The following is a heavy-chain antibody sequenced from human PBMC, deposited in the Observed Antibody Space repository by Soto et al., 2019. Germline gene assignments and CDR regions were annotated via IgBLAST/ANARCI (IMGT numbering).Heavy chain of an antibody. CDR1: GGSISSGGYY. CDR3: ARGGRRSPGMDV. Sequence: SETLSLTCTVSGGSISSGGYYWSWIRQHPGKGLEWIGYIYYSGSTYYNPSLKSRVTISVDTSKNQSSLKLSSVTAADTAVYYCARGGRRSPGMDVWGQGTTVTVSS. CDR2: IYYSGST. J-gene: IGHJ6*02. V-gene: IGHV4-31*03.